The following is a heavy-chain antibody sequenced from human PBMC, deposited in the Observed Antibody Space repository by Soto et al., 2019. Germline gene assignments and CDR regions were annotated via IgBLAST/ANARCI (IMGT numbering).Heavy chain of an antibody. CDR1: GGSISSGDYY. Sequence: SETLSLTCTVSGGSISSGDYYWSWIRQPPGKGLEWIGYIYYSGSTYYNPSLKSRVTISVDTSKNQFSLKLSSVTAADTAVYYCARATRPMQPRYSDYWGQGTLVTVSS. V-gene: IGHV4-30-4*01. CDR2: IYYSGST. D-gene: IGHD6-13*01. CDR3: ARATRPMQPRYSDY. J-gene: IGHJ4*02.